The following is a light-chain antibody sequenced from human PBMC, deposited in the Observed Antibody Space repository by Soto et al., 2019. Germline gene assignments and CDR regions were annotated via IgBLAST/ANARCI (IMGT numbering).Light chain of an antibody. CDR1: SSNIGAGYD. CDR2: GNS. J-gene: IGLJ1*01. Sequence: QSALAQPPSVSGAPGQKVTISCTGSSSNIGAGYDLHWYQQLPGTAPKLLLYGNSNRPSGVPDRFSGSKSGTSASLAITGLQAEDEADYYCAAWDDSLNGSYVFGTGTKVTVL. CDR3: AAWDDSLNGSYV. V-gene: IGLV1-40*01.